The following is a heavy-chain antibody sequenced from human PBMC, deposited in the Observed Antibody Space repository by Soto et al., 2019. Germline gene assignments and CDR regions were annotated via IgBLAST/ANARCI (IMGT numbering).Heavy chain of an antibody. CDR2: IIPVFGTA. J-gene: IGHJ6*02. CDR1: GGSLSNYG. Sequence: QVQLVQSGAEVKKPGSSVKVSCKASGGSLSNYGISWVRQAPGQGLEWMGGIIPVFGTANYAQKFQGRVTITADESTNIVYMDVTSLRSEDTAMYYRARGDATKIVVTTYYAMDVWGQGTTVTVSS. D-gene: IGHD4-17*01. V-gene: IGHV1-69*12. CDR3: ARGDATKIVVTTYYAMDV.